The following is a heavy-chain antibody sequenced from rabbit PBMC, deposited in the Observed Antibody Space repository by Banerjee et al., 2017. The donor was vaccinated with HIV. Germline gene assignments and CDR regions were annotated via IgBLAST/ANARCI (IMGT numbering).Heavy chain of an antibody. V-gene: IGHV1S40*01. CDR1: GFSFSSGYY. Sequence: QQLEEAGGDLVKPGASLTLTCTASGFSFSSGYYMYWVRQAPGKGLEWIACIYGGSGSTYYASWAKGRFTISKTSSTTVTLQMTSLTAADTATYFCARGLGGAAGNGYGLWGPGTLVTVS. CDR2: IYGGSGST. J-gene: IGHJ6*01. CDR3: ARGLGGAAGNGYGL. D-gene: IGHD8-1*01.